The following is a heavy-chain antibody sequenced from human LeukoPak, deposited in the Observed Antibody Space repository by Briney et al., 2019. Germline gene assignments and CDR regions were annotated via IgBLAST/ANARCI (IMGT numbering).Heavy chain of an antibody. CDR1: GFTFSNYW. CDR2: IREVGSEK. Sequence: GGSLRLSCAASGFTFSNYWMSWVHQAPGRGLEWVANIREVGSEKYYVDSVKGQFIMSRDNAKNTLILQMDRLRAEDTAVYYCARDLAGHYYGSGSSFDYWGQGTLVTVS. J-gene: IGHJ4*02. D-gene: IGHD3-10*01. V-gene: IGHV3-7*01. CDR3: ARDLAGHYYGSGSSFDY.